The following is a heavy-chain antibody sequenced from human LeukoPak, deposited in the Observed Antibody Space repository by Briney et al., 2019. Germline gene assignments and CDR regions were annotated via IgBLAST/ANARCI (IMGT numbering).Heavy chain of an antibody. D-gene: IGHD6-13*01. CDR2: INSDGSST. V-gene: IGHV3-74*01. CDR3: AREGSSWYYFDY. Sequence: GGSLRLSCAASGFTFSSYWMHWVRQAPGKGLVWVSRINSDGSSTSYADSVKGRFTISRDNAKNTLYLQMNSLRAEDTAVYYCAREGSSWYYFDYWGQGTLVTVSS. CDR1: GFTFSSYW. J-gene: IGHJ4*02.